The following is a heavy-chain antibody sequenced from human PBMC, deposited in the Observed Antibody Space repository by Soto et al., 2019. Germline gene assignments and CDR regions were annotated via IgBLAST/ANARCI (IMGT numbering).Heavy chain of an antibody. D-gene: IGHD3-16*02. V-gene: IGHV1-69*01. CDR2: IIPIFGTA. Sequence: SVKVSCKASGGPFISYAIIWVRQAPGQGLEWMGGIIPIFGTANYAQKFQGRVTITADESTSTAYMELSSLRSEETAVYYCASLSSRTEFDHWGQGTLVTVSS. CDR3: ASLSSRTEFDH. CDR1: GGPFISYA. J-gene: IGHJ5*02.